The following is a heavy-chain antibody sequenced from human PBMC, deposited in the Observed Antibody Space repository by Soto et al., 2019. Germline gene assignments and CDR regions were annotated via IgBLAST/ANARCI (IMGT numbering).Heavy chain of an antibody. Sequence: EVQVLESGGGSVQPGGSLRLSCVASGFIFEDYDMHWVRQVSGKGLEWVSSISSNAGTIKYSDSVKGRFTLSRDNAKNSMYLQMNSLTVEDTAFYFCVKGTFSSSKVIFDYWGQGTLVTVSS. V-gene: IGHV3-9*01. CDR1: GFIFEDYD. CDR3: VKGTFSSSKVIFDY. D-gene: IGHD2-2*01. J-gene: IGHJ4*02. CDR2: ISSNAGTI.